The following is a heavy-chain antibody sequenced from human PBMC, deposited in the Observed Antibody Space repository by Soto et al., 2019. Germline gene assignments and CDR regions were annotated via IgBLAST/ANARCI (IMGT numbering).Heavy chain of an antibody. J-gene: IGHJ4*02. CDR1: GESLRGYI. CDR3: ARGLITGSHYSGGWYYFDS. D-gene: IGHD6-19*01. Sequence: SETLSLTCAVYGESLRGYIWTWIRQTRGMGLQWIGQINHSGSASYNPSLKSRVTISVHTSNSQFSLELSSVTAADTAVYYCARGLITGSHYSGGWYYFDSWGQGTQVTVYS. V-gene: IGHV4-34*01. CDR2: INHSGSA.